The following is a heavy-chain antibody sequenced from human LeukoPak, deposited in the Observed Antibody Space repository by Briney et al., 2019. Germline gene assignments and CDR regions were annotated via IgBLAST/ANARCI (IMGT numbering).Heavy chain of an antibody. J-gene: IGHJ4*02. V-gene: IGHV3-30*02. Sequence: PGGSLRLSCAASGFTFSSYGMHWVRQAPGKGLEWVTFIQYDGSKKYYADSVKGRFTISRDNSKNTLYLEMTSLRAEDTAVYYCAKDIGSYYDYWGQGILVTVSS. CDR2: IQYDGSKK. D-gene: IGHD3-10*01. CDR3: AKDIGSYYDY. CDR1: GFTFSSYG.